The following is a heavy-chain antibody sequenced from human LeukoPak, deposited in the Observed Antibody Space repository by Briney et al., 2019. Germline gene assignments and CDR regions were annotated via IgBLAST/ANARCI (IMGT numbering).Heavy chain of an antibody. Sequence: TGGSPRLSRAASGFTLSSYTMYSVSQAPRRGLVSVVRFTRDGNSMTFADVLKGRFTGSRDIAKNTLYLQMNRLRAEDTAVYYCARSQVGTPTDGWGEGTLVTVSS. CDR1: GFTLSSYT. V-gene: IGHV3-74*01. CDR2: FTRDGNSM. J-gene: IGHJ4*02. D-gene: IGHD1-26*01. CDR3: ARSQVGTPTDG.